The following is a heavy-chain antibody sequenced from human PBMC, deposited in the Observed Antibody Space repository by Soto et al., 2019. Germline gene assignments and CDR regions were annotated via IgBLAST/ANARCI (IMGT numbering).Heavy chain of an antibody. CDR1: GFNFRSYS. J-gene: IGHJ6*02. Sequence: GGALRLSGAASGFNFRSYSMNWVRPAPGKGLEWVSYISSSSSTIYYADSVKGRFTISRDNAKNSLYLQMNSLRDEDTAVYYCAGLTVLDYYYGMDVWGQGTTVTVSS. CDR3: AGLTVLDYYYGMDV. CDR2: ISSSSSTI. V-gene: IGHV3-48*02. D-gene: IGHD3-9*01.